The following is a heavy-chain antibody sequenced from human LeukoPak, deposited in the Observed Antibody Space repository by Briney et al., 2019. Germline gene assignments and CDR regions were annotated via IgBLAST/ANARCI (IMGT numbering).Heavy chain of an antibody. CDR2: IYYSGST. Sequence: PSETLSLTCTVSGGSISSSSYYWGWIRQPPGKGLEWIGSIYYSGSTYYNPSLKSRVTISVDTSKNQFSLKVRSVTAADTAVYYCARYSSGWYGSGNFHYDYWGQGTLVTVSS. J-gene: IGHJ4*02. CDR3: ARYSSGWYGSGNFHYDY. D-gene: IGHD6-19*01. V-gene: IGHV4-39*01. CDR1: GGSISSSSYY.